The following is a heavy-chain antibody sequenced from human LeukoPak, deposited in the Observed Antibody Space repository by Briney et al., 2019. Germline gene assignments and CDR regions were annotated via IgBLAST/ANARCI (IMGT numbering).Heavy chain of an antibody. D-gene: IGHD3-9*01. J-gene: IGHJ4*02. CDR3: ARTNPDILTGYYRPYYFDY. CDR2: IHSSGTTNYNPSGST. V-gene: IGHV4-59*01. CDR1: GGSISNYF. Sequence: PSETLSLTCTVSGGSISNYFWSWIRQPPGKGLEWIGDIHSSGTTNYNPSGSTNSNPSLKSRVTISVDTSKNQFSLKLSSVTAADTAVYYCARTNPDILTGYYRPYYFDYWGQGTLVTVSS.